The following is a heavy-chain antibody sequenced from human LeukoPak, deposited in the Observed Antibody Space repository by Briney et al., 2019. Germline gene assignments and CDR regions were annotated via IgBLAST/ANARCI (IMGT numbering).Heavy chain of an antibody. V-gene: IGHV4-34*01. D-gene: IGHD3-10*01. CDR2: INHSGST. Sequence: SETLSLTRAVYGGSFSGYYWSWIRQPPGKGMECIGEINHSGSTNYNPPLKSRVTISVDTSKNQFSLKLSSVTAADTAVYYCARVLAGVTMVRGVKVFYYYYGMDVWGQGTTVTVSS. J-gene: IGHJ6*02. CDR3: ARVLAGVTMVRGVKVFYYYYGMDV. CDR1: GGSFSGYY.